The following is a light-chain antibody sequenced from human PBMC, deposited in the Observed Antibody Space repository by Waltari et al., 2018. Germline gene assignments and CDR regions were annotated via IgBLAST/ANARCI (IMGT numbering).Light chain of an antibody. Sequence: IVMTQSPATLSVSPGERATLSCRASQTVRDNLAWYQQKPGQAPRLLIYGASTRAPGLPARFSGSGSGTEFSLTISSLQSEDFAVYFCQQYNNRPYTFGQGTKLEIK. J-gene: IGKJ2*01. CDR2: GAS. CDR3: QQYNNRPYT. CDR1: QTVRDN. V-gene: IGKV3-15*01.